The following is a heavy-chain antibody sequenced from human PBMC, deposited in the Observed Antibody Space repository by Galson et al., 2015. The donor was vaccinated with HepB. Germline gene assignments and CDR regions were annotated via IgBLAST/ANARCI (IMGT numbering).Heavy chain of an antibody. Sequence: SVKVSCKASGSTFTSYGISWVRQAPGQGLEWMGWISAYNGNTNYAQKLQGRVTMTTDTSTSTAYMELRSLRSDDTAVYYCARDCSSTSCYSMPAIDYWGQGTLVTVSS. V-gene: IGHV1-18*04. D-gene: IGHD2-2*01. CDR2: ISAYNGNT. J-gene: IGHJ4*02. CDR3: ARDCSSTSCYSMPAIDY. CDR1: GSTFTSYG.